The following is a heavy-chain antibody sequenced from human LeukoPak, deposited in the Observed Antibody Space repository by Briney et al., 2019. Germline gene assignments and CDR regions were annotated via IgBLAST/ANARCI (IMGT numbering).Heavy chain of an antibody. D-gene: IGHD1-26*01. CDR1: GGSISSYY. CDR3: ARVGGANYYYYYGMDV. J-gene: IGHJ6*02. CDR2: IYTSGST. V-gene: IGHV4-4*07. Sequence: SETLSLTCTVSGGSISSYYWSWIRQPAGKGLEWIGRIYTSGSTNYNPSLKSRVTMSVDTSKNQFSLKLSSVTAADTAVYYCARVGGANYYYYYGMDVWGQGTTVTVFS.